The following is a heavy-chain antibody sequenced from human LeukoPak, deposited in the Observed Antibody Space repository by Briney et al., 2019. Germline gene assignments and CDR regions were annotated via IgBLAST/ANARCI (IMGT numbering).Heavy chain of an antibody. CDR1: GFTVSSNY. J-gene: IGHJ4*02. V-gene: IGHV3-53*01. Sequence: EGSLRLSCAASGFTVSSNYMSWVRQAPGKGLEWVSVIYSGGSTYYADSVKGRFTISRDNSKNTLYLQMNSLRAEDTAVYYCASSRSGSYYIYFDYWGQGTLVTVSS. CDR3: ASSRSGSYYIYFDY. D-gene: IGHD3-10*01. CDR2: IYSGGST.